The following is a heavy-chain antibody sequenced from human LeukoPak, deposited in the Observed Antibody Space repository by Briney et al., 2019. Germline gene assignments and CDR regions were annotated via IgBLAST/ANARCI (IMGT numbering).Heavy chain of an antibody. CDR3: ARIIFAGLRAFDK. Sequence: ASVKVSCKTSGYTFTSHDIHWVRQATGQDLEWLGWMNPNNGKAVYAQKFQGRITMTRNTAIRTAYMELNSLTSEDTAIYYCARIIFAGLRAFDKWGQGTMVTVSS. V-gene: IGHV1-8*01. D-gene: IGHD3-10*01. CDR1: GYTFTSHD. J-gene: IGHJ3*02. CDR2: MNPNNGKA.